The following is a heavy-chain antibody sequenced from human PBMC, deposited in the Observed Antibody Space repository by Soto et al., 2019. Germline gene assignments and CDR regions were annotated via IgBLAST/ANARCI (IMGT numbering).Heavy chain of an antibody. CDR2: INANSGDT. CDR1: GHTFSGHY. J-gene: IGHJ4*02. CDR3: ARGGALDGTSPPFNH. V-gene: IGHV1-2*02. D-gene: IGHD6-19*01. Sequence: ASVKVSCKASGHTFSGHYMHWIRQAPGQGPEWLGWINANSGDTDRAPKFQDRLTMTRDTSISTAYMELSRLRSDGTDVYYCARGGALDGTSPPFNHWGQGTLVTVSS.